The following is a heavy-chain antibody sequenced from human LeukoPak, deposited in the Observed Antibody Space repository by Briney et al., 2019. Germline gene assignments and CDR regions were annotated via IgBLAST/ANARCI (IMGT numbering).Heavy chain of an antibody. Sequence: SETLSLTCAVYGASFSGNYWNWIRQPPGKGVEWIGEVNHSGSTKYNPSLKSRVSISVDTSKNQFFLSLNSVTAADTAVYYCASMQDSGASGWRLDPWGQGTLVTVSS. J-gene: IGHJ5*02. D-gene: IGHD2-21*02. V-gene: IGHV4-34*01. CDR1: GASFSGNY. CDR3: ASMQDSGASGWRLDP. CDR2: VNHSGST.